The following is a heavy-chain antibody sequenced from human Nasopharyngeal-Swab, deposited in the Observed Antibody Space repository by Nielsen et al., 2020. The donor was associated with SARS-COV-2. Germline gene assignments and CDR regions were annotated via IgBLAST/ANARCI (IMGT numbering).Heavy chain of an antibody. CDR2: INHSGST. V-gene: IGHV4-34*01. Sequence: LRQVLRQGLEWIGEINHSGSTNYNPSLKSRVTISVDTSKNQFSLKLSSVTAADTAVYYCASGDGSSSWPNFDYWGQGTLVTVSS. J-gene: IGHJ4*02. D-gene: IGHD6-13*01. CDR3: ASGDGSSSWPNFDY.